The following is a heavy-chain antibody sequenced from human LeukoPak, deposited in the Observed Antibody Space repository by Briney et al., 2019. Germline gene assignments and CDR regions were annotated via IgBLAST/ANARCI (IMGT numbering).Heavy chain of an antibody. Sequence: PSETLSLTCAVYGGSFSGYYWSWIRQPPGKGLEWIGEINHSGSTNYNPSLKSRVTISVDTSKNQFSLKLSSVTAADTAVYYCARDIANLSRREYYFDYWGQGTLVTVSS. CDR2: INHSGST. J-gene: IGHJ4*02. V-gene: IGHV4-34*01. CDR3: ARDIANLSRREYYFDY. CDR1: GGSFSGYY. D-gene: IGHD2-15*01.